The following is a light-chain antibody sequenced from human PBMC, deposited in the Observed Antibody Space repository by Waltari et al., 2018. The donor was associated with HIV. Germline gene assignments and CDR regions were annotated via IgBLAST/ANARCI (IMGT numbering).Light chain of an antibody. V-gene: IGKV4-1*01. J-gene: IGKJ3*01. CDR3: QQYYNLHT. Sequence: DLVMTQSTDSLAVSLGERAPIKCKSSQSVCYNSNNKNYLAWYQHKPGQPPKLLINWASTRKSGVPDLFSGSGSGTDFILTINSLQPEDVAVYYCQQYYNLHTFGPGTKVEIK. CDR2: WAS. CDR1: QSVCYNSNNKNY.